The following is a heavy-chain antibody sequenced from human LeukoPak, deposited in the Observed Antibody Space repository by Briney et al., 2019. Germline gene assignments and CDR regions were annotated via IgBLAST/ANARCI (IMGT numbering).Heavy chain of an antibody. J-gene: IGHJ6*02. D-gene: IGHD3-3*01. CDR3: ARAHSDFWSGYYSHYGMDV. CDR2: INPNSGGT. V-gene: IGHV1-2*02. Sequence: GASVKVSCKASGYTFTGYYIHWVRQAPGQGLEWMGWINPNSGGTNYAQKFQGRVTMTRDTSISTAYMELSRLRSDDTAVYYCARAHSDFWSGYYSHYGMDVWGQGTTVTVSS. CDR1: GYTFTGYY.